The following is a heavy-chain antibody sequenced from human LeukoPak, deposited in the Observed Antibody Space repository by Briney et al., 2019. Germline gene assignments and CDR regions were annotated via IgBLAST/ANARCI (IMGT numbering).Heavy chain of an antibody. Sequence: SETLSLTCTVAGGSISSHYWNWIRQPPGKGLEWIGYIYYSGSTNYNPSLKSRVTRSVATSKNQFSLKLSSVTAADTAVYYCARETTVVTPGRSDVFDIWGQGTMVTVSS. J-gene: IGHJ3*02. D-gene: IGHD4-23*01. CDR2: IYYSGST. CDR1: GGSISSHY. CDR3: ARETTVVTPGRSDVFDI. V-gene: IGHV4-59*11.